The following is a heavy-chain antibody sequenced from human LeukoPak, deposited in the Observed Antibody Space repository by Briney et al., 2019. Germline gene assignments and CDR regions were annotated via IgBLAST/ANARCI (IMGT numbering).Heavy chain of an antibody. J-gene: IGHJ4*02. CDR2: INHSGST. Sequence: SETLSLTCAVYGGSFSGYYWSWIRQPPGKGLEWIGEINHSGSTNYNPSLKSRVAISVDTSKNQFSLKLSSVTAADTAVYYCATDCSGGSCLGRYFDYWGQGTLVTVSS. CDR3: ATDCSGGSCLGRYFDY. D-gene: IGHD2-15*01. CDR1: GGSFSGYY. V-gene: IGHV4-34*01.